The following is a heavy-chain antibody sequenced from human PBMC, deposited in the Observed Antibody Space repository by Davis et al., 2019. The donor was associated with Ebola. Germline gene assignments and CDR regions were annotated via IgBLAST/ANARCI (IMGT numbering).Heavy chain of an antibody. Sequence: GGSLRLSCTASGFTFNKYGMHWVRQAPGKRLEWVAVISYDGSNKYYADSVKGRFTISRDNSKNTLYLQMNSLRAEDTAVYYCAKDDSAPAGYWGQGTLVTVSS. CDR1: GFTFNKYG. CDR3: AKDDSAPAGY. J-gene: IGHJ4*02. D-gene: IGHD2-21*01. V-gene: IGHV3-30*18. CDR2: ISYDGSNK.